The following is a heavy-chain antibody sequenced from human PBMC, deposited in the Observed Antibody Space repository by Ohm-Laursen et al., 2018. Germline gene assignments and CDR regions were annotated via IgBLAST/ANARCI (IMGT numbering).Heavy chain of an antibody. J-gene: IGHJ4*02. CDR1: GGSISSYY. V-gene: IGHV2-70*16. CDR2: LDWDDDK. CDR3: ARSSDGGDFLFDY. Sequence: TLSLTCTVSGGSISSYYWSWIRQPPGKALEWLARLDWDDDKFYSTSLKTRLTISKDTSKNQVVLTMTNMDPVDTGTYYCARSSDGGDFLFDYWGQGTLVTVSS. D-gene: IGHD2-21*02.